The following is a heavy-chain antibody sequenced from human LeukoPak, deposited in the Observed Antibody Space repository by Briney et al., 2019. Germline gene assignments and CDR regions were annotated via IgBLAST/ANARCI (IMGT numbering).Heavy chain of an antibody. CDR3: ARAGRYCTNGVCFYNYYYYYMDV. CDR1: GYTFTSYG. CDR2: ISAYNGNT. Sequence: ASVKVSCKASGYTFTSYGISWVRQAPGQGLEWMGWISAYNGNTNYAQKLQGRVTMTTDTSTSTAYMELRSLRSDDTAVYYCARAGRYCTNGVCFYNYYYYYMDVWGKGTTVTVSS. D-gene: IGHD2-8*01. V-gene: IGHV1-18*01. J-gene: IGHJ6*03.